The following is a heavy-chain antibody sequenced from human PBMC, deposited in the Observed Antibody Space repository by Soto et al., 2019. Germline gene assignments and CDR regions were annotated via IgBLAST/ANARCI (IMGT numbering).Heavy chain of an antibody. CDR1: GFTFSSYA. Sequence: GGSLRLSCAASGFTFSSYAMSWVRQAPGKGLEWVSGVSGSADTRYYADSVKGRFTISRDNSKNTLYLQMNSLRAEDTAVYYCAKPLGHYYDSSGYSPDYWGQGTLVTVSS. J-gene: IGHJ4*02. CDR2: VSGSADTR. V-gene: IGHV3-23*01. CDR3: AKPLGHYYDSSGYSPDY. D-gene: IGHD3-22*01.